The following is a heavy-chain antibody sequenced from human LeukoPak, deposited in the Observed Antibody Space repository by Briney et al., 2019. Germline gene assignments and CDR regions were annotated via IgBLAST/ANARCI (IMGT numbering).Heavy chain of an antibody. CDR3: ARDQDLRYFGPDYYYYYGMDV. D-gene: IGHD3-9*01. CDR1: GFTFSSYG. V-gene: IGHV3-33*01. J-gene: IGHJ6*02. Sequence: GGSLRLSCAASGFTFSSYGMHWVRQAPGKGLEWVAVIWYDGSNKYYADSVKGRFTISRDNSKNTLYLQMNSLRAEDTAVYYCARDQDLRYFGPDYYYYYGMDVWGQGTTVTVSS. CDR2: IWYDGSNK.